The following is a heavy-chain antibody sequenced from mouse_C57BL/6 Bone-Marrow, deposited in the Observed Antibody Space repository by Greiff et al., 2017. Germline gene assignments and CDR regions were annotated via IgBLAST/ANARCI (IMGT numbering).Heavy chain of an antibody. CDR3: ARRGYYGPYYYAMDY. J-gene: IGHJ4*01. Sequence: VQLQQSGPGLVQPSQSLSITCTVSGFSLTSYGVHWVRQSPGKGLEWLGVIWSGGSTDYNAAFISRLSISKDNSKSQVFFKMNRLQADDTAIYYCARRGYYGPYYYAMDYWGQGTSVTVSS. CDR2: IWSGGST. CDR1: GFSLTSYG. V-gene: IGHV2-2*01. D-gene: IGHD1-1*01.